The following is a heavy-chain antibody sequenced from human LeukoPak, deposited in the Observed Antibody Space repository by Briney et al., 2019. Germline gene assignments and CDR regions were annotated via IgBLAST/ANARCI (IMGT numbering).Heavy chain of an antibody. Sequence: PGGSLRLSCAASGFTFSSYSMNWVRQAPGKGLEWVSYISSSSSTIYYADSVKGRFTISRDNAKNSLYLQMNSPRAEDTAVYYCARDSSGWYIDYWGQGTLVTVSS. CDR1: GFTFSSYS. J-gene: IGHJ4*02. D-gene: IGHD6-19*01. V-gene: IGHV3-48*04. CDR3: ARDSSGWYIDY. CDR2: ISSSSSTI.